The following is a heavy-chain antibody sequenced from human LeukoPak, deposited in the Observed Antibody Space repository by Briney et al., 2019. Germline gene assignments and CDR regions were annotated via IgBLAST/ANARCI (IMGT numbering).Heavy chain of an antibody. V-gene: IGHV3-74*01. CDR3: VRGGPSTWS. Sequence: GGSLRLSCAASGFTFKLYWMHRVRQVPGRGPVWVSRINHDGSDTIYADSVGGRFTISRDDAKNTLYLQMNNLRAEDTAVYYCVRGGPSTWSWGQGTLVTVSS. CDR2: INHDGSDT. J-gene: IGHJ5*02. D-gene: IGHD2-15*01. CDR1: GFTFKLYW.